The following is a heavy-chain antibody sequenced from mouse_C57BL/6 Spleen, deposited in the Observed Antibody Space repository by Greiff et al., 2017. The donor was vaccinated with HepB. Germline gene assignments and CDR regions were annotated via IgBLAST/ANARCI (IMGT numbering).Heavy chain of an antibody. D-gene: IGHD2-4*01. Sequence: AQLQQSGAELVRPGASVKLSCTASGFNIKDDYMHWVKQRPEQGLEWIGWIDPENGDTEYASKFQGKATITADTSSNTAYLQLSSLTSEDTAVYYCTKGDDHGDYWGQGTTLTVSS. V-gene: IGHV14-4*01. CDR2: IDPENGDT. CDR3: TKGDDHGDY. J-gene: IGHJ2*01. CDR1: GFNIKDDY.